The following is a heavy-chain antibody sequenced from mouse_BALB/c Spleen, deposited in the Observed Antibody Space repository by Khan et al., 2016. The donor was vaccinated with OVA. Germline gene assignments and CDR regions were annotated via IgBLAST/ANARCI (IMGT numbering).Heavy chain of an antibody. CDR2: VNPNTDNI. CDR1: GYSFTLYY. CDR3: ARGYDFFAS. J-gene: IGHJ3*01. Sequence: EVQLQQSGPDLVKPGASVKISCKASGYSFTLYYMSWVKQSHGKSLEWIGRVNPNTDNINYNQEFKGKAILTIDTSSNTVYMELRSLTSEDSAVYFCARGYDFFASWGQGTLVTVSA. D-gene: IGHD2-14*01. V-gene: IGHV1-26*01.